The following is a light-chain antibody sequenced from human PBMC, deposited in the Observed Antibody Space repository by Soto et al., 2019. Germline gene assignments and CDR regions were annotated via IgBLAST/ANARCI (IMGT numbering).Light chain of an antibody. V-gene: IGKV1-5*03. CDR3: QQSYRTPLT. Sequence: DIQMTQSPSTLSASVGDRVTITCRASQSISSWLAWYQQKPGKAPKLLIYKASSLESGVPSRFSGSGSGTEFTLTISSLQPDDFATYYCQQSYRTPLTFGQGTKLETK. J-gene: IGKJ2*01. CDR1: QSISSW. CDR2: KAS.